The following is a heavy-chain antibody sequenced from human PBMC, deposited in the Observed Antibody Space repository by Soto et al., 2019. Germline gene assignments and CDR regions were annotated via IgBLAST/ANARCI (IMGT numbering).Heavy chain of an antibody. Sequence: QLQLQESGPGLVKPSETLSLTCTVSGGSISSSSYYWGWIRQPPGKGLEWIGSIYYSGSTYYNPSLKSRVTISVDTSKNQFSLKLSSVTAADTAVYYCARRPRDFWSGFYQMSRPVGSDYWGQGTLVTVSS. J-gene: IGHJ4*02. V-gene: IGHV4-39*01. CDR1: GGSISSSSYY. D-gene: IGHD3-3*01. CDR2: IYYSGST. CDR3: ARRPRDFWSGFYQMSRPVGSDY.